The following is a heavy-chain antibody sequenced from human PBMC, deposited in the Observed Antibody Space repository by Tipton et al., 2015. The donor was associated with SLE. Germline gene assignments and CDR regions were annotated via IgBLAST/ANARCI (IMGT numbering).Heavy chain of an antibody. CDR2: IYHSGST. Sequence: TLSLTCAVSGYSISSGYYWGWIRQPPGKGLEWIGCIYHSGSTYYNPSLKSRVTISVDTSKNQFSLKLSSVTAADTAVYYCARADGYNSGFDWGQGTMVTVSS. V-gene: IGHV4-38-2*01. D-gene: IGHD5-24*01. CDR1: GYSISSGYY. CDR3: ARADGYNSGFD. J-gene: IGHJ3*01.